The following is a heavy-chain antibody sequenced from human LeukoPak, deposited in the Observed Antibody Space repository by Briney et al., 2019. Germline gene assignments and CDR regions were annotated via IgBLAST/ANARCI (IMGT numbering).Heavy chain of an antibody. CDR3: ARDYCSSTSCHDVFDI. Sequence: PGGSLRLSCAASGFTFSSYWMSWVRQTPGKGLEWVANIKQDGSDKYYVDSVKGRFTISRDNAKNPLYLQMNSLRAEDTAVYYCARDYCSSTSCHDVFDIWGQGTMVTVSS. D-gene: IGHD2-2*01. V-gene: IGHV3-7*01. CDR1: GFTFSSYW. CDR2: IKQDGSDK. J-gene: IGHJ3*02.